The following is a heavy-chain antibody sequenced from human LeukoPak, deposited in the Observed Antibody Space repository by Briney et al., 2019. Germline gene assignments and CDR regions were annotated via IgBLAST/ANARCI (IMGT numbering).Heavy chain of an antibody. J-gene: IGHJ5*02. V-gene: IGHV4-4*07. D-gene: IGHD2-21*01. CDR2: IYTSGST. CDR3: ARDTVPLEYCGGDCSNNWFDP. Sequence: SETLSLTCTVSGGSISSYYWSWIRQPAGKGLEWIGRIYTSGSTYYNPSLKSRVTMSVDTSKNQFSLKLSSVTAADTAVYYCARDTVPLEYCGGDCSNNWFDPWGQGTLVTVSS. CDR1: GGSISSYY.